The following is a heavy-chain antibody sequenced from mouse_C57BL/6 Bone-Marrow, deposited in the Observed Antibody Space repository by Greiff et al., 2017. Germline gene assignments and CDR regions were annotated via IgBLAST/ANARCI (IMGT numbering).Heavy chain of an antibody. D-gene: IGHD3-3*01. V-gene: IGHV5-17*01. J-gene: IGHJ2*01. CDR2: ISSGSSTI. CDR1: GFTLSDYG. CDR3: AREGHGY. Sequence: EVKLMESGGGLVKPGGSLKLSCAASGFTLSDYGMHWVRQAPEKGLEWVAYISSGSSTIYYADTVKGRLTISRDNAKNTLFLQMTSLRSEDTAMYYCAREGHGYWGQGTTLTVSS.